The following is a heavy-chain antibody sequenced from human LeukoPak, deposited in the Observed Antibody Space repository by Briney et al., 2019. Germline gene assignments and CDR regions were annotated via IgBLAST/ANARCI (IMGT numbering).Heavy chain of an antibody. CDR1: VYTFTSYG. V-gene: IGHV1-18*01. D-gene: IGHD6-13*01. Sequence: ASVTVSCKASVYTFTSYGISWVRQAPGQGLGWMGWISAYNGNTNYAQKLQGRVTMTTDTSKNTAYMELRSLRSDDTAVYYCARERIAAAGRGFDPWAREPRSPSPQ. CDR2: ISAYNGNT. J-gene: IGHJ5*02. CDR3: ARERIAAAGRGFDP.